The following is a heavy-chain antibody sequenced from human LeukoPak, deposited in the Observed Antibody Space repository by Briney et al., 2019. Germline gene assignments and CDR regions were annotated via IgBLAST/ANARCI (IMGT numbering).Heavy chain of an antibody. CDR2: IYSGGST. D-gene: IGHD6-13*01. CDR1: GFTVSSNY. V-gene: IGHV3-66*01. CDR3: ARGLSSSWYYFDY. Sequence: GGSLRLSCAASGFTVSSNYMSWVRQAPGKGLKWVSVIYSGGSTYYADSVKGRFTISRDNSKNTLYLQMNSLRAEDTAVYYCARGLSSSWYYFDYWGQGTLVTVSS. J-gene: IGHJ4*02.